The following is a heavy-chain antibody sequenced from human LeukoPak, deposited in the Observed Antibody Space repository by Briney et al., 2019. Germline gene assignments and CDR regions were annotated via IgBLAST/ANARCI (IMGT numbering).Heavy chain of an antibody. CDR1: GFTFSGSA. CDR3: TSIVVVTAIE. J-gene: IGHJ4*02. D-gene: IGHD2-21*02. Sequence: PGGSLRLSCAASGFTFSGSAMHWVRQASGKGLEWVGRIRSKASSYATAYAASVKGRFTISRDDSKNTAYLQMNSLKTEDTAVYYCTSIVVVTAIEWGQGTLVTVSS. V-gene: IGHV3-73*01. CDR2: IRSKASSYAT.